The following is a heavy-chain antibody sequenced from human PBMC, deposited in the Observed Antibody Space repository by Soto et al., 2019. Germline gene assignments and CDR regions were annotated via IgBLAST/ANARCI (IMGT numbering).Heavy chain of an antibody. D-gene: IGHD3-10*01. Sequence: GGSLKLSCEASGFSFSSQYMTWIRQAPGKGLEWVSKISSDGTLTYYADSVKGRFTVSRDNAKRALYLQMNSLRAEDTAIYCCATDPYYYASGFWGQGTLVTVSS. CDR3: ATDPYYYASGF. V-gene: IGHV3-11*01. CDR2: ISSDGTLT. J-gene: IGHJ4*02. CDR1: GFSFSSQY.